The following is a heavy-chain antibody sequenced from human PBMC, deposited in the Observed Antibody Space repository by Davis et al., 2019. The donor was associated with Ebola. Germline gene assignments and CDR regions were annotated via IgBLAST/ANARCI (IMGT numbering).Heavy chain of an antibody. D-gene: IGHD3-16*01. CDR1: GFTFSSYA. Sequence: GESLKISCAASGFTFSSYAMNWVRQAPGKGLEWVSSISGSGGDTYYADSVKGRFTISRDNAKNSLYLQMNSLRAEDTAVYYCARDWGRNYYFDYWGQGTLVTVSS. CDR2: ISGSGGDT. CDR3: ARDWGRNYYFDY. V-gene: IGHV3-23*01. J-gene: IGHJ4*02.